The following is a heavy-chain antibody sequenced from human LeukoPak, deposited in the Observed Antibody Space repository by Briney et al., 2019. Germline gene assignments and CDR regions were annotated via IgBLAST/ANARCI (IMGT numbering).Heavy chain of an antibody. CDR2: INHSGST. D-gene: IGHD1-7*01. Sequence: SETLSLTCAVYGGSFSGYYWSWIRQPPGKGLEWIGEINHSGSTNYNPSLKSRVTISVDTSKNQFSLKLSSVTAADTAVYYCARATGTHRYYFDNWGQGTLVTVSS. J-gene: IGHJ4*02. CDR3: ARATGTHRYYFDN. V-gene: IGHV4-34*01. CDR1: GGSFSGYY.